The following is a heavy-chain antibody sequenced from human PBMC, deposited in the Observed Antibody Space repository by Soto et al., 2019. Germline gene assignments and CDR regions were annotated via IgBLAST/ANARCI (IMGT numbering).Heavy chain of an antibody. Sequence: SETLSLTCTVSGVSINHYYWTWILQPPGKGLEWIGYIYYSGSTNYNPSLKSRVTISVDTSKNQFSLKLSSVTAADTAVYYCARRYGYCFDYSGKGTLDSVSS. J-gene: IGHJ4*02. CDR3: ARRYGYCFDY. V-gene: IGHV4-59*08. CDR1: GVSINHYY. D-gene: IGHD2-2*03. CDR2: IYYSGST.